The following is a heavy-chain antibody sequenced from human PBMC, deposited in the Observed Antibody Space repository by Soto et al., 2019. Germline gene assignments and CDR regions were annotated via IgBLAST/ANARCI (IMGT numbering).Heavy chain of an antibody. V-gene: IGHV3-30*18. J-gene: IGHJ6*02. D-gene: IGHD3-9*01. CDR1: GFTFSSYG. CDR3: AKDLSTIAYGMDV. Sequence: GGSLRLSCAASGFTFSSYGMHWVRQAPGEGLEWVAVISYDGSNKYYADSVKGRFTISRDNSKNTLYLQMNSLRAGDTAVYYCAKDLSTIAYGMDVWGQGTTVTVSS. CDR2: ISYDGSNK.